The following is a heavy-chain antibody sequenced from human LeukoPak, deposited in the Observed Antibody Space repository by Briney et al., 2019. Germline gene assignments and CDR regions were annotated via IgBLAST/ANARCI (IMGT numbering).Heavy chain of an antibody. V-gene: IGHV4-34*01. CDR3: ARGGYSGYRSRFDY. CDR2: VNHSGST. CDR1: GGPFSGYS. D-gene: IGHD5-12*01. Sequence: PSETLSLTCAVHGGPFSGYSGNWIRQPPGMVLEWIGEVNHSGSTNYNPSLKSRVPISVDTANNQFSLKLSSVSATDTSVDYCARGGYSGYRSRFDYWGQGTLVTVSS. J-gene: IGHJ4*02.